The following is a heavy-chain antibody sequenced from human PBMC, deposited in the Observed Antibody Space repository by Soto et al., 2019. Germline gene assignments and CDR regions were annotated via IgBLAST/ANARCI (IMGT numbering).Heavy chain of an antibody. CDR3: ARGLKGRFDY. CDR1: GGSFSGYY. J-gene: IGHJ4*02. CDR2: INHSGST. Sequence: SETLSLTCAVYGGSFSGYYWSWIRQPPGKGLEWIGEINHSGSTNYNPSLKSRVTISVDTSKNQFSLKLSSVTAADTAVYYCARGLKGRFDYWGQGTLVTVSS. V-gene: IGHV4-34*01.